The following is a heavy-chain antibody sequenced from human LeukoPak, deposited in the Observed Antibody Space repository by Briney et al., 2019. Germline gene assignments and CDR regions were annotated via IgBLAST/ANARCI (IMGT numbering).Heavy chain of an antibody. CDR3: ARSINVSPIYWYFDL. J-gene: IGHJ2*01. V-gene: IGHV4-30-4*01. Sequence: SETLSLTCTVSGGSISSGDYYWSWIRQPPGKGLEWIGYIYYSGSTYYNPSLKSRVTISVDRSKNQFSLKLSSVTAADTAVYYCARSINVSPIYWYFDLWGRGTLVTVSS. D-gene: IGHD5-12*01. CDR1: GGSISSGDYY. CDR2: IYYSGST.